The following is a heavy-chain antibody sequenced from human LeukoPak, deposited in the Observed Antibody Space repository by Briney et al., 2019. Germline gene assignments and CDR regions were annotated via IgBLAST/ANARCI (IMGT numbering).Heavy chain of an antibody. CDR3: AGERGEEYSSGWYKRNYFDN. Sequence: PSETLSLTCTVSGDSFSSVTDYWAWIRQPPGKGLEWIASGDYSGGTYYNPSLESRVAISADMSKNQFSLKLTSVTSADTAVYYCAGERGEEYSSGWYKRNYFDNWGQGIRVTVSS. V-gene: IGHV4-39*07. CDR2: GDYSGGT. CDR1: GDSFSSVTDY. D-gene: IGHD6-19*01. J-gene: IGHJ4*02.